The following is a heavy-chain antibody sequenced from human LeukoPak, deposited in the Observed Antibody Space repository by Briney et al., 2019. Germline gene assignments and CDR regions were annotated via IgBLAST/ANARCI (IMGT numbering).Heavy chain of an antibody. Sequence: GGSLRLSCAASGFTFSSYTMNWVRQAPGKGLEWVSSITSSSSYIYYADSVKGRFTISRDNSKNTLYLQMNSLRAEDTAVYYCARVKLTIFPYVYDYWGQGTLVTVSS. D-gene: IGHD3-9*01. J-gene: IGHJ4*02. CDR1: GFTFSSYT. CDR2: ITSSSSYI. V-gene: IGHV3-21*01. CDR3: ARVKLTIFPYVYDY.